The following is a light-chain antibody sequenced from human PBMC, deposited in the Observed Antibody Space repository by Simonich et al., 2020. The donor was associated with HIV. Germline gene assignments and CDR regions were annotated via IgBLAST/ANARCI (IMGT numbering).Light chain of an antibody. CDR1: SSNIGAAFD. J-gene: IGLJ3*02. Sequence: QSVLTQPPSVSGAPGQRVTISCTGSSSNIGAAFDVHWYQQPPGTAPKLLIYDNTDRPSGVPDRFSGSKSGTSASLAITGLQAEDEADYYCSSYTSSSTWVFGGGTKLTVL. CDR2: DNT. V-gene: IGLV1-40*01. CDR3: SSYTSSSTWV.